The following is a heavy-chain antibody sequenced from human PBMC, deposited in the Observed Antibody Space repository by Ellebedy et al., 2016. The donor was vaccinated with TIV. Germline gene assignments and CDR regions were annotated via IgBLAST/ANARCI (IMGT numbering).Heavy chain of an antibody. J-gene: IGHJ3*02. V-gene: IGHV1-69*13. CDR3: ARDSSGYRDDAFDI. Sequence: ASVKVSCXASGGTFISYAISWVRQAPGQGLEWMGGIIPIIGRTHYPQKFQGRVTITADDSTSTAYMEMSGLRSEDTAVYYCARDSSGYRDDAFDIWGQGTTVTVSS. CDR2: IIPIIGRT. D-gene: IGHD3-22*01. CDR1: GGTFISYA.